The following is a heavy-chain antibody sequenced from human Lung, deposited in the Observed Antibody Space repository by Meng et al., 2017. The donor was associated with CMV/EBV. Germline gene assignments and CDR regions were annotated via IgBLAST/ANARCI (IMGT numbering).Heavy chain of an antibody. J-gene: IGHJ5*02. CDR3: ARVGPFDFWSGYSGPDSYNWFDP. D-gene: IGHD3-3*01. CDR2: ISSSSSYI. CDR1: GFTFSSYS. Sequence: GEXXKIPCAASGFTFSSYSMNGVRQAPGKGLEWVSSISSSSSYIYYADPVKGRFTISRDNAENSLYLQMNSLRAEHTAVYYCARVGPFDFWSGYSGPDSYNWFDPWXQGTXVTVSS. V-gene: IGHV3-21*01.